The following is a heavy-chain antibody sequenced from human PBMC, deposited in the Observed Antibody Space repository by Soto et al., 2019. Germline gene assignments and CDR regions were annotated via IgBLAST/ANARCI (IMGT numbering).Heavy chain of an antibody. CDR2: INHSGST. CDR1: GGSFSGYY. D-gene: IGHD3-10*01. J-gene: IGHJ4*02. CDR3: ARGRSLLLWFGELSRGFDY. V-gene: IGHV4-34*01. Sequence: QVQLQQWGAGLLKPSETLSLTCAVYGGSFSGYYWSWIRQPPGKGLEWIGEINHSGSTNYNPSLKSRVTISVETSKNQFSLKLSSVTAADTAVYFCARGRSLLLWFGELSRGFDYWGQGTLVTVSS.